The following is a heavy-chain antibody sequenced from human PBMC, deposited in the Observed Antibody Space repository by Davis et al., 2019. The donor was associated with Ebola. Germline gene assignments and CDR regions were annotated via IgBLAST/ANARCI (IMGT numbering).Heavy chain of an antibody. D-gene: IGHD1-26*01. Sequence: GSLRLSCTVSGGSISSSSYYWGWIRQPPGKGLEWIGSIYYSGSTYYNPSLKSRVTISVDTSKNQFSLKLSSVTAADTAVYYCARQQWELLRFDYWGQGTLVTVSS. CDR2: IYYSGST. CDR1: GGSISSSSYY. V-gene: IGHV4-39*01. J-gene: IGHJ4*02. CDR3: ARQQWELLRFDY.